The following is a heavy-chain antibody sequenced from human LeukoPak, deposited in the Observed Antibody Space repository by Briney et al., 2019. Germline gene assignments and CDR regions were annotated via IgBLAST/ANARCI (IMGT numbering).Heavy chain of an antibody. D-gene: IGHD3-22*01. CDR2: ISDSVGRT. J-gene: IGHJ4*02. CDR3: AKRGVVIRVILVGFHKEANYFDS. V-gene: IGHV3-23*01. CDR1: GFTFSSYE. Sequence: GGSLRLSCAASGFTFSSYEMNWVRQAPGKGLEWVAGISDSVGRTNYADSVKGRFTISRDNPKNTLYLQMNSLRAEDTAVYFCAKRGVVIRVILVGFHKEANYFDSWGQGALVTVSS.